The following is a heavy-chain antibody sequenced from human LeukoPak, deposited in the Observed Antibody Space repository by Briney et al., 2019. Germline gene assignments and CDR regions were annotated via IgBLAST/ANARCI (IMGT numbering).Heavy chain of an antibody. Sequence: ASVKVSCKASGGTFSSYAISWVRQAPGQGPEWMGRIIPIFGTANYAQKFQGRVTITTDESTSTAYMELSSLRSEDTAVYYCARDGIAVAGTGDYWGQGTLVTVSS. CDR3: ARDGIAVAGTGDY. V-gene: IGHV1-69*05. D-gene: IGHD6-19*01. CDR1: GGTFSSYA. J-gene: IGHJ4*02. CDR2: IIPIFGTA.